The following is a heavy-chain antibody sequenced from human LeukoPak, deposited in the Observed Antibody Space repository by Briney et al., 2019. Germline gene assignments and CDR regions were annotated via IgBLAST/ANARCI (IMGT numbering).Heavy chain of an antibody. D-gene: IGHD6-19*01. CDR1: GFTFSSYW. CDR2: IKSDGSIT. CDR3: ARDSSGWFDP. J-gene: IGHJ5*02. V-gene: IGHV3-74*01. Sequence: GGSLRLSCAAPGFTFSSYWMHWVRQAPGKGLVWVSRIKSDGSITNYADSVKGRFTISRDNAKNTLYLQMNSLRVEDTAVYYCARDSSGWFDPWGQGTLVTVSS.